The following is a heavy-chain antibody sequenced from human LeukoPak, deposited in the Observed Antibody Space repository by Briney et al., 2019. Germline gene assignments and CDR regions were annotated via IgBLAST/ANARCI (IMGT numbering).Heavy chain of an antibody. Sequence: ASVKVSCKASGYTFTSYDINWVRPATGQGLEWMGWTNPNSGNTGYAQMFQGRATLTRDTSISTAYMALSRLRSDDTAVYYCARDSGERGSGSYLIAYWGQGTLVTVSS. CDR2: TNPNSGNT. CDR1: GYTFTSYD. CDR3: ARDSGERGSGSYLIAY. J-gene: IGHJ4*02. D-gene: IGHD3-10*01. V-gene: IGHV1-8*01.